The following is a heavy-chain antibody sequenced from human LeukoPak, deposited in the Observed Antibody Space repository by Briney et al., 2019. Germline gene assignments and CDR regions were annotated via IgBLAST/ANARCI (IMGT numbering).Heavy chain of an antibody. V-gene: IGHV4-39*01. CDR2: IYYDGTT. CDR3: ARRTSLDY. J-gene: IGHJ4*02. D-gene: IGHD1-14*01. CDR1: GVSISGNSYY. Sequence: SETLSLTCSVSGVSISGNSYYWGWIRQSPGKGLEWIGSIYYDGTTYYTPSLKSRVTVSVDTSKNQFSLRLTSVTAADTAVYYCARRTSLDYWGQGTLVTVSS.